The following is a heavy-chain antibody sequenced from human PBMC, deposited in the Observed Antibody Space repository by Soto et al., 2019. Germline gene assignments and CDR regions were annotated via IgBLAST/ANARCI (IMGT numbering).Heavy chain of an antibody. V-gene: IGHV1-18*01. J-gene: IGHJ5*02. Sequence: GASVKVSCKASGYIFTSYGISWVRQAPGQGLEWMGWISAYNGNTNYAQKLQGRVTMTTDTSTSTAYMELRSLRSDDTAVYYCARDAPAGIAANWFDPWGQGTLLTVSS. D-gene: IGHD6-13*01. CDR2: ISAYNGNT. CDR1: GYIFTSYG. CDR3: ARDAPAGIAANWFDP.